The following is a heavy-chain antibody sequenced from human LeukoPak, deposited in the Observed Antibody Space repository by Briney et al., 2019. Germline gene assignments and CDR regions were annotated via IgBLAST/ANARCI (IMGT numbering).Heavy chain of an antibody. CDR1: GGTFITYT. CDR2: IIPIFGTA. J-gene: IGHJ4*02. CDR3: ATYMLRDNWNVHTFDS. V-gene: IGHV1-69*05. D-gene: IGHD1-1*01. Sequence: SVKVPCKASGGTFITYTINWVRQAPGQGLEWMGGIIPIFGTANYAQKFQGRVTVTTDDSTSTAFMELSSLRSEDTAVYYCATYMLRDNWNVHTFDSWGQGTLVTVSS.